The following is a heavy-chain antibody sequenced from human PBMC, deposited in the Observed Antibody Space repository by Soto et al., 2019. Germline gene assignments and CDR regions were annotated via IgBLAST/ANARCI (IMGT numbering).Heavy chain of an antibody. D-gene: IGHD7-27*01. V-gene: IGHV1-2*02. J-gene: IGHJ4*02. CDR1: GYTFTGYY. CDR2: VSPHSGGP. CDR3: AREEQTGANYYLDY. Sequence: ASVKVSCKASGYTFTGYYIHWVRQAPGQGLEWMGSVSPHSGGPNYAQRFQGRVTMTRDTSMTTVYMEMSGLTSDDTAVYYCAREEQTGANYYLDYWGQGTLVTVSS.